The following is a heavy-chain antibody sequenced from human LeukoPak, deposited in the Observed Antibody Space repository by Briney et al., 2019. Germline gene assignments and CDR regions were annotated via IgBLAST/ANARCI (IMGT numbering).Heavy chain of an antibody. CDR2: LYNGGST. D-gene: IGHD3-3*01. Sequence: GGSLRLTCAASGFTVSSNYMSWVRQAPGKGLEWVSVLYNGGSTYYADSVKGRFTISRDNSKNTLYLQMNSLRAEDTAVSYCARLDFWSGYFFDYWGQGTLVTVSS. V-gene: IGHV3-53*01. J-gene: IGHJ4*02. CDR1: GFTVSSNY. CDR3: ARLDFWSGYFFDY.